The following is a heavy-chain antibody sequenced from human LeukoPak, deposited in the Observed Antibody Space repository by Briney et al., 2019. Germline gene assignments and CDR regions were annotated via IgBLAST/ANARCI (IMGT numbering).Heavy chain of an antibody. CDR1: GGSINSYY. J-gene: IGHJ4*02. CDR2: IYYSGTT. Sequence: PSETLSLNCTVSGGSINSYYWSWVRQPPGKGLEWIGNIYYSGTTNYNSSLKSRVTISVDASRNQFSLKLSSVTAADTAVYYCTRGSGWFFYWGQGTLVTVSS. V-gene: IGHV4-59*01. D-gene: IGHD6-19*01. CDR3: TRGSGWFFY.